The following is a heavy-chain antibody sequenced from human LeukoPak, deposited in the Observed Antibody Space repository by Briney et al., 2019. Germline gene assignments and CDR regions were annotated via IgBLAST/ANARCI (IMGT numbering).Heavy chain of an antibody. D-gene: IGHD6-13*01. V-gene: IGHV3-33*01. CDR3: ARDEIDSSWYPFGY. CDR2: IWYDGSNK. Sequence: GGSLRLSCAASGFTFSSYGMHWVRQAPGKGLEWVAVIWYDGSNKYYADSVKGRFTISRDNSKNTLYLQMNSLRAEDTAVYYCARDEIDSSWYPFGYWGQGTLVTVSS. CDR1: GFTFSSYG. J-gene: IGHJ4*02.